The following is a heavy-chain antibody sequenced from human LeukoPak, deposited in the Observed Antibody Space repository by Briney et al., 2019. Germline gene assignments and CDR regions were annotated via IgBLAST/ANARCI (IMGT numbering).Heavy chain of an antibody. CDR1: GFTFTNYA. Sequence: PGASLRLSCAASGFTFTNYAMSWVRQAPGKRLEWVSTISGSGSSAYYADSVKGRFTIFRDNSENTLYLQMNSLRVEDTAVYYCAKGREPYGDSRFDYWGQGTLVTVSS. D-gene: IGHD4-17*01. V-gene: IGHV3-23*01. CDR3: AKGREPYGDSRFDY. CDR2: ISGSGSSA. J-gene: IGHJ4*02.